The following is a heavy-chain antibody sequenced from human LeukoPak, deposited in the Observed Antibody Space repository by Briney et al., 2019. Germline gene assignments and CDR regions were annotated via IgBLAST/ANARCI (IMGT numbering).Heavy chain of an antibody. D-gene: IGHD3-3*01. V-gene: IGHV3-23*01. CDR3: AKELTYYDFWTGYFDY. CDR1: GLTFSRYA. J-gene: IGHJ4*02. CDR2: ISGSGGST. Sequence: GGSLRLSCAVSGLTFSRYAMSWVRQAPGKGLEWVSAISGSGGSTYYADSVKGRFTISRDNSKNTLYLQMNSLRAEDTAVYYCAKELTYYDFWTGYFDYWGQGTLVTVSS.